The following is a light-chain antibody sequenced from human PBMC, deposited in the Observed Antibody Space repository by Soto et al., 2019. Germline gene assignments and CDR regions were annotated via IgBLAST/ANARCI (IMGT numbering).Light chain of an antibody. CDR3: QQRSNWPPST. V-gene: IGKV3-15*01. Sequence: EIVMTQSPATLSVSPGERATLSCRASQSVGANLAWYQQKPGQAPRLLIYGASTRAAGISPRFSGGGSGTEFTLTISSLQSEDFAVYYWQQRSNWPPSTFGQGTRLEI. CDR1: QSVGAN. J-gene: IGKJ5*01. CDR2: GAS.